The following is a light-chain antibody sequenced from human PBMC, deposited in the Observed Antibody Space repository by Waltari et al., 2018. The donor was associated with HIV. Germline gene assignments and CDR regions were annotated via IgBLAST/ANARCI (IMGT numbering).Light chain of an antibody. CDR3: AAWDDSLSGPV. CDR2: RND. V-gene: IGLV1-47*01. J-gene: IGLJ2*01. CDR1: NSTIGSHY. Sequence: QSVLIQPPSPSGTPGQSVTISCSGSNSTIGSHYVYWYQQLPGTAPKLLIYRNDQRPSGVPDRFSGSKSGTSASLAISGLRSEDEADYYCAAWDDSLSGPVFGGGTKVTVL.